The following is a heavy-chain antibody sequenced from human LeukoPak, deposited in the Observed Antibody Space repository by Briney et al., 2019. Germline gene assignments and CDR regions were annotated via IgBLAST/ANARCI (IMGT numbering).Heavy chain of an antibody. Sequence: SETLSLTCTVSGFSISGAYFWAWTRQPPGKGLEWIGSIYNDGSTHHNPSLWSRVSISVDTSKNDRSLKLTSVTAADTAVYYCARGLGASGWYSLDSWGQGTLVTVSA. CDR3: ARGLGASGWYSLDS. V-gene: IGHV4-38-2*02. J-gene: IGHJ4*02. CDR2: IYNDGST. CDR1: GFSISGAYF. D-gene: IGHD6-19*01.